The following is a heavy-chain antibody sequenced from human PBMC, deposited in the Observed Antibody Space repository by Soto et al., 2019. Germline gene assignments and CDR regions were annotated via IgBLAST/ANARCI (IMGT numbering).Heavy chain of an antibody. D-gene: IGHD3-10*01. CDR2: IYYSGST. J-gene: IGHJ5*02. CDR1: GGSISSGGYY. CDR3: ARVVDLTYYFRLGGWFDP. V-gene: IGHV4-31*03. Sequence: SETLSLTCTVAGGSISSGGYYWSWIRQHPGKGLEWIGYIYYSGSTYYNRSLKSRVTISVDTSNNRCSLKLSSVAAADTAMYCCARVVDLTYYFRLGGWFDPWGQGTLVTVSS.